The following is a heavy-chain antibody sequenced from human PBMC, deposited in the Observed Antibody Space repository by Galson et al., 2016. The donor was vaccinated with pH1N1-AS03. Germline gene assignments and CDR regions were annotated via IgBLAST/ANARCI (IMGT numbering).Heavy chain of an antibody. CDR3: ARRHAYDSSGYYYLGHFDY. D-gene: IGHD3-22*01. Sequence: SETLSLTCTVSGDSISSSTYYWGWIRQPPGKGLEWIGSIYSSGSTYYNPSLKSRVTTSVDTSKNQFSLKLSSVTAADTAVYYCARRHAYDSSGYYYLGHFDYWGQGTLVTVSS. CDR2: IYSSGST. V-gene: IGHV4-39*07. CDR1: GDSISSSTYY. J-gene: IGHJ4*02.